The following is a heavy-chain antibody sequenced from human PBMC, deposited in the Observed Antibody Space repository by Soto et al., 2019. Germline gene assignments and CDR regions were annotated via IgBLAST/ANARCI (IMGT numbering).Heavy chain of an antibody. D-gene: IGHD4-17*01. Sequence: SETLSLTCTVSGGSISSGDYYWSWIRQPPGKGLEWIGYIYYSGSTYYNPSLKSRVTISVDTSKNQFSLKLSSVTAADTAVYYCARAHTKDYGHYQGDCFDYWGQGTLVTVSS. CDR2: IYYSGST. CDR1: GGSISSGDYY. J-gene: IGHJ4*02. CDR3: ARAHTKDYGHYQGDCFDY. V-gene: IGHV4-30-4*01.